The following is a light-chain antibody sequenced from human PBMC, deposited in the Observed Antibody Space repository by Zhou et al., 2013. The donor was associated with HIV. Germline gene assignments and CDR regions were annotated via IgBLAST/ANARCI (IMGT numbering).Light chain of an antibody. Sequence: DIQMTQSPSTLSASVGDRVTITCRASQRISTWLAWYQQKEGKAPKLLIYEASSLESGVPSRFSGSGSGTEFTLTISSLQPDDFATYYCQQYNKYSQFSFGGRDQGGDQT. V-gene: IGKV1-5*03. CDR3: QQYNKYSQFS. CDR2: EAS. J-gene: IGKJ4*01. CDR1: QRISTW.